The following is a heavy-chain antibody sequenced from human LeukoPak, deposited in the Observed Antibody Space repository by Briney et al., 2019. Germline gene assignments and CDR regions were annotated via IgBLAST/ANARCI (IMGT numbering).Heavy chain of an antibody. V-gene: IGHV1-46*01. Sequence: GASVKVSCKASGYTFTSYYMHWVRQAPGQGLEWMGIINPSGGSTSYAQKSQGRVTMTRDMSTSTVYMELSSLRSEDTAVYYCARDRLGYSYGIDPWGQGTLVTVSS. CDR2: INPSGGST. CDR3: ARDRLGYSYGIDP. CDR1: GYTFTSYY. D-gene: IGHD5-18*01. J-gene: IGHJ5*02.